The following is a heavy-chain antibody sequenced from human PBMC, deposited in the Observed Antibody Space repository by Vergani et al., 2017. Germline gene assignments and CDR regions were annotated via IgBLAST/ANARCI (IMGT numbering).Heavy chain of an antibody. D-gene: IGHD2-15*01. V-gene: IGHV3-30-3*01. CDR2: ISYDGSNK. J-gene: IGHJ4*02. Sequence: QVQLVESGGGVVQPGRSLRLSCAASGFTFSSYAMHWVRQAPGKGLEWVAVISYDGSNKYYADSVKGRFTISRDNSKNTLYLQMNSLRAEDTAVYYCAISVVLDYWGQGTLVTVSS. CDR1: GFTFSSYA. CDR3: AISVVLDY.